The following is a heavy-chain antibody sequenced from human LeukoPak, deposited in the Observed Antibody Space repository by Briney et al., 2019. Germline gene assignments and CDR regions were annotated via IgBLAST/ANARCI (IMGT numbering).Heavy chain of an antibody. J-gene: IGHJ3*02. D-gene: IGHD3-16*02. CDR2: TYHDGDT. CDR3: ARDYDYVWGSYRYLDAFDI. CDR1: GASISNSY. Sequence: PSETLSLTCTVSGASISNSYWSWLRQPPGKGLEWIVYTYHDGDTNYNPSLKSRVTMSVDTSKNQFSLKLSSVTAADTAVYYCARDYDYVWGSYRYLDAFDIWGQGTMVTVSS. V-gene: IGHV4-59*12.